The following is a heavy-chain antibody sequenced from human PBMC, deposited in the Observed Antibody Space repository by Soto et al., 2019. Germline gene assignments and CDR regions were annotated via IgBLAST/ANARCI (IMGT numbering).Heavy chain of an antibody. CDR1: GFTFSSYG. D-gene: IGHD1-26*01. CDR2: IWYDGSNK. J-gene: IGHJ6*03. V-gene: IGHV3-33*01. CDR3: ARGGGHYYYYMDV. Sequence: GGSLRLSCAASGFTFSSYGMHWVRQAPGKGLEWVALIWYDGSNKYYADSVKGRFTISRDNSKNTLYVQMNSLRAEDTAVYYCARGGGHYYYYMDVWGKGTTVTVSS.